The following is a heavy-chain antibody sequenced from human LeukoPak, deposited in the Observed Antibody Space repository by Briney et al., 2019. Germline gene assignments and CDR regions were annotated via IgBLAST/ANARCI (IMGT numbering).Heavy chain of an antibody. CDR1: GFTFSSYA. V-gene: IGHV3-23*01. D-gene: IGHD1-14*01. J-gene: IGHJ4*02. CDR3: ARYTNGFDY. CDR2: ISGSGGNT. Sequence: GGSLRLSCAVSGFTFSSYAMSWVRQAPGKGLEWVSAISGSGGNTHYADSVKGRFTISRDNSKNTLYLQMNSLRAEDTAVYYCARYTNGFDYWGQGTLVTVSS.